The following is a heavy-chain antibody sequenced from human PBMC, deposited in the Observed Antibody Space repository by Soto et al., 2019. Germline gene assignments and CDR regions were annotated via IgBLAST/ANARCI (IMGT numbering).Heavy chain of an antibody. CDR3: ARARPTDTYDSSGYR. Sequence: GGSLRLSCAASGFTFSSYAMHWVRQAPGKGLEWVAVISYDGSNKYYVDSVKGRFTISRDNSKNTLYLQMNSLRAEDTAVYYCARARPTDTYDSSGYRWGQGTLVTVSS. CDR2: ISYDGSNK. D-gene: IGHD3-22*01. V-gene: IGHV3-30-3*01. CDR1: GFTFSSYA. J-gene: IGHJ4*02.